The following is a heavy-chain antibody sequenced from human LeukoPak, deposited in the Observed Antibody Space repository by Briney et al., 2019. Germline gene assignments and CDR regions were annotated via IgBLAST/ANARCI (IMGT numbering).Heavy chain of an antibody. Sequence: GASVKVSCKASGGTFSSYAISWVRQAPGQGLEWMGGIIPIFGTANYAQKFQGRVTITADESTSTAYKELSSLRSEDTAVYYCARGAPDILTGWPPGFDYWGQGTLVTVSS. V-gene: IGHV1-69*13. CDR2: IIPIFGTA. CDR3: ARGAPDILTGWPPGFDY. D-gene: IGHD3-9*01. J-gene: IGHJ4*02. CDR1: GGTFSSYA.